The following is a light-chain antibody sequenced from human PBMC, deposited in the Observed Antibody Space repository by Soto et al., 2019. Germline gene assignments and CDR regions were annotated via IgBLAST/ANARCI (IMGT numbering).Light chain of an antibody. CDR1: QGVSSSY. CDR2: GAS. CDR3: QQYGSSPSYT. Sequence: IVFAQSPGTPSLSPGERATLSCRASQGVSSSYLAWYQQKPGQAPRLLIFGASSRATGIPDRFSGSGSGTDFTLTISRLEPEDFAVYYCQQYGSSPSYTFGQGTKVDIK. V-gene: IGKV3-20*01. J-gene: IGKJ2*01.